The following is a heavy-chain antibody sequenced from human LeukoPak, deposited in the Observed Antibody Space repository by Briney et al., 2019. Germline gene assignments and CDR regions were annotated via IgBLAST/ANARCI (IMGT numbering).Heavy chain of an antibody. J-gene: IGHJ4*02. CDR3: ARQRDSSGYWFDY. Sequence: SETLSLTCTVSGASISTTSYYWGWIRQPPGKGLEWIGIIYHSGSTYYNPSLKSRVTISVDTSKNQFSLKLSSVTAADTAVYYCARQRDSSGYWFDYWGQGTLVTVSS. CDR1: GASISTTSYY. CDR2: IYHSGST. V-gene: IGHV4-39*01. D-gene: IGHD3-22*01.